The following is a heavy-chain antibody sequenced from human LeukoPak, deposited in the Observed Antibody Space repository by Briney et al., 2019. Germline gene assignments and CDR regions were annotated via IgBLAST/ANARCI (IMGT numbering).Heavy chain of an antibody. CDR2: VSGSGVST. J-gene: IGHJ6*03. D-gene: IGHD2-15*01. V-gene: IGHV3-23*01. CDR3: AKGVEDSGIYYYYYMDV. CDR1: GFTFSSYTFSTYA. Sequence: PGGSLRLSCAASGFTFSSYTFSTYAMSWVRQAPGKGLEWVSAVSGSGVSTYYADSVKVRFTISRDNSKNTLYLQMNGLRAEDTAVYYCAKGVEDSGIYYYYYMDVWGKGTTVTVSS.